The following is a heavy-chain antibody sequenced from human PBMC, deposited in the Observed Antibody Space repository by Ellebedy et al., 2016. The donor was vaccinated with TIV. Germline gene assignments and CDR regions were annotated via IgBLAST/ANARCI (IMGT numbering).Heavy chain of an antibody. CDR3: ARRASYGDYAVQVNPWFDP. Sequence: GESLKISCAASGFNFRSYWMTWVRQAPGKGLEWVAKIRQEGDEIYYVESVKGRFTISRDNAKNSRFLKMNSLRVEDTAVYYCARRASYGDYAVQVNPWFDPWGQGTLVTVSS. CDR1: GFNFRSYW. V-gene: IGHV3-7*01. J-gene: IGHJ5*02. CDR2: IRQEGDEI. D-gene: IGHD4-17*01.